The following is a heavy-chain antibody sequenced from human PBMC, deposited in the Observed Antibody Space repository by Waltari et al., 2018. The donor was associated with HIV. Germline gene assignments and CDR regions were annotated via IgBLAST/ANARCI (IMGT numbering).Heavy chain of an antibody. V-gene: IGHV4-31*03. J-gene: IGHJ6*02. Sequence: QVQLQESGPGLVKPSQTLSLTCTVSGGSISSGGYYWSWIRQHPGKGLEWIGYIYYSGSTYYNPSLKSRITISVDTSKNQFSLKLSSVTAADTAVYYCARAPTISGLLSDYYYAMDVWGQGTTATVSS. CDR2: IYYSGST. CDR3: ARAPTISGLLSDYYYAMDV. CDR1: GGSISSGGYY. D-gene: IGHD3-22*01.